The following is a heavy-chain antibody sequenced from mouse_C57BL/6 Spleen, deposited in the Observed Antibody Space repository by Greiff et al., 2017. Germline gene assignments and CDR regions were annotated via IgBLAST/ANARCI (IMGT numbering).Heavy chain of an antibody. V-gene: IGHV1-55*01. CDR3: ARSYSNYDFDY. Sequence: VQLQQPGAELVKPGASVKMSCKASGYTFTSYWITWVKQRPGQGLEWIGDIYPGSGSTNYNEKFKGKATLTADTSSSTAYMQLSSLTSEDSAVYYCARSYSNYDFDYWGQGTTLTVSS. CDR2: IYPGSGST. J-gene: IGHJ2*01. D-gene: IGHD2-5*01. CDR1: GYTFTSYW.